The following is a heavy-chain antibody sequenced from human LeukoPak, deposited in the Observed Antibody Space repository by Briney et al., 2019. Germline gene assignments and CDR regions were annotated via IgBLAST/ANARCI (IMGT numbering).Heavy chain of an antibody. J-gene: IGHJ5*02. D-gene: IGHD2-8*01. CDR1: GFTFSSYG. CDR2: ISYDGSNK. V-gene: IGHV3-30*03. Sequence: GGSLRLSCAASGFTFSSYGMHWVRQAPGKGLEWVAVISYDGSNKYYADSVKGRFTISRDNSRNTLDLQMDSLRAEDTAVYFCVRSVFSWGQGAWVTVSS. CDR3: VRSVFS.